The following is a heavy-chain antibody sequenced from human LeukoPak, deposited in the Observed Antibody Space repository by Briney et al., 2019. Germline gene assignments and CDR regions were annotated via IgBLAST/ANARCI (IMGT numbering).Heavy chain of an antibody. CDR1: GFTFSSYG. CDR2: ISYDGSNK. Sequence: PGRSLRLSCAASGFTFSSYGMHWVRQAPGKGLEWVSIISYDGSNKYYADSVKGRFTISRDNSKNTLYLQMNSLRAEDTAVYYCAKDKVPGGIWYYYHGMDVWGQGTTVTVSS. CDR3: AKDKVPGGIWYYYHGMDV. D-gene: IGHD6-13*01. V-gene: IGHV3-30*18. J-gene: IGHJ6*02.